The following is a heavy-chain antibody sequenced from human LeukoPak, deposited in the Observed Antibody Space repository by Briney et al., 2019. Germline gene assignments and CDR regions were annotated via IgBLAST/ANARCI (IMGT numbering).Heavy chain of an antibody. CDR1: EFTFSSYW. D-gene: IGHD4-17*01. J-gene: IGHJ4*02. Sequence: GGSLRLSCAASEFTFSSYWMSWVRQAPGKGLEWVANIKQDGGQIYYLDSVKGRFTVSRDNAKNSLYLQMNSLRAEDTAVYYCARLGARQMLEYWGQGTLVTVSS. CDR2: IKQDGGQI. V-gene: IGHV3-7*01. CDR3: ARLGARQMLEY.